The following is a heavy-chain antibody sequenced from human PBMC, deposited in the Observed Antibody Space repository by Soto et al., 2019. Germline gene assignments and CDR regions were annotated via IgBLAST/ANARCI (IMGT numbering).Heavy chain of an antibody. J-gene: IGHJ6*02. CDR1: GGTFSSYA. D-gene: IGHD6-13*01. CDR2: TIPILGTA. CDR3: AWKQQFGSYPYYYYYGMDV. Sequence: QVQLVQSGAEVKKPRSSVKVSCKAPGGTFSSYAISWVRQAPGQGLEWMGGTIPILGTANYAQKFQGRVTITADKYTVTAYMELSSLRSEDTAVYYCAWKQQFGSYPYYYYYGMDVWGQGTTVAVSS. V-gene: IGHV1-69*06.